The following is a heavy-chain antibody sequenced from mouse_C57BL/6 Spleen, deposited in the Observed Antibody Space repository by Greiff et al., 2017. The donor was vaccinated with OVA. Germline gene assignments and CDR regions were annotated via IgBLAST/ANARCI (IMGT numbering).Heavy chain of an antibody. V-gene: IGHV1-55*01. CDR2: IYPGSGST. CDR1: GYTFTGYW. D-gene: IGHD2-5*01. Sequence: QVQLQQSGAELVKPGASVKMSCKASGYTFTGYWITWVKQRPGQGLEWIGDIYPGSGSTNYNEKFKSKATLTVDKSSSTAYMQLSSLTSEDSAVYYCARSSYSNYVDYWGQGTSVTVSS. J-gene: IGHJ4*01. CDR3: ARSSYSNYVDY.